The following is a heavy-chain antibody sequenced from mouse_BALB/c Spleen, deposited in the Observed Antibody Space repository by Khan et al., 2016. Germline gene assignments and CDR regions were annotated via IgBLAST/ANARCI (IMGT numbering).Heavy chain of an antibody. CDR2: ISSGDGTI. CDR1: GFTFSSFG. Sequence: EVQLVESGGGLVQPEGSRTLSCAASGFTFSSFGMHWVRQAPEKGLEWVAYISSGDGTIYYADTVQGRFTISRDNPKNTLFLQLTSLKSEDTTMYYCVRYGNYYGKDYWGQGTSVTVSS. CDR3: VRYGNYYGKDY. D-gene: IGHD2-10*02. J-gene: IGHJ4*01. V-gene: IGHV5-17*02.